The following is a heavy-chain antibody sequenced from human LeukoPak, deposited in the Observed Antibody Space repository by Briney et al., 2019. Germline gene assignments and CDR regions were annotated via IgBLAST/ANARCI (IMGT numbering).Heavy chain of an antibody. CDR3: ARGPVDTSMVTSH. V-gene: IGHV3-74*01. CDR2: INTDGTNT. Sequence: GGSLRLSCAASGFSFRSYCMHWVRQAPGKGLVWVSRINTDGTNTGYADSVKGRFTISRDNAKNSLYLQMNSLRPEDTAVYYCARGPVDTSMVTSHWGQGTLVSVSS. CDR1: GFSFRSYC. D-gene: IGHD5-18*01. J-gene: IGHJ4*02.